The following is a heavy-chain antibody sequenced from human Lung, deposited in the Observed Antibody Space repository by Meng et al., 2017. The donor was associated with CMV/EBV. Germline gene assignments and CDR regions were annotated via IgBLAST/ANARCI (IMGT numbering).Heavy chain of an antibody. CDR2: ISAENGNT. V-gene: IGHV1-18*01. J-gene: IGHJ4*02. Sequence: QVQLVQSGAELQKPGASVKVSCKASGYTFGIFGITWVRQAPGQGLEWVGWISAENGNTNYAQKFQGRVTLTTDTSTKTAYMDLRGLRSDDSAVYYCARAGAAATTHFDFWGRGTLVTVSS. D-gene: IGHD4/OR15-4a*01. CDR3: ARAGAAATTHFDF. CDR1: GYTFGIFG.